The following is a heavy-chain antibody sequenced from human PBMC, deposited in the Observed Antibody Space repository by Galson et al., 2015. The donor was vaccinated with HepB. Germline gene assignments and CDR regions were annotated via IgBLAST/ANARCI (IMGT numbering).Heavy chain of an antibody. J-gene: IGHJ6*02. V-gene: IGHV1-18*04. D-gene: IGHD5-18*01. CDR2: ISAYNGNT. Sequence: SVKVSCKASGYTFTSYGISWVRQAPGQGLEWMGWISAYNGNTNYAQKLQGRVTMTTDTSTSTAYMELRSLRSDDTAVYYCARDYGDTAMVQPYYYYGMDVWGQGTTVTVSS. CDR3: ARDYGDTAMVQPYYYYGMDV. CDR1: GYTFTSYG.